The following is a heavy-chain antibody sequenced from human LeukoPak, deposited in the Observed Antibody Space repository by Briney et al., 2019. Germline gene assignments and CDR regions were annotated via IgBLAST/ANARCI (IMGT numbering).Heavy chain of an antibody. J-gene: IGHJ4*02. D-gene: IGHD3-16*02. CDR3: ARDNYVWGSYRFFDY. CDR1: GDSSSSSSYY. V-gene: IGHV4-39*07. CDR2: IYHSGST. Sequence: SETLSLTCTVSGDSSSSSSYYWGWIRQPPGKGLEWIGSIYHSGSTYYNPSLKSRVTISVDTSKNQFSLKLSSVTAADTAVYYCARDNYVWGSYRFFDYWGQGTLVTVSS.